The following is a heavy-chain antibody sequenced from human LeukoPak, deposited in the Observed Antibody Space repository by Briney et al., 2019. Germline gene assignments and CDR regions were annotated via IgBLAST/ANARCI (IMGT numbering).Heavy chain of an antibody. CDR2: ISYDGSDK. CDR1: GFTFSSYG. J-gene: IGHJ4*02. CDR3: ARGNYITVAGAEFDY. V-gene: IGHV3-30*03. D-gene: IGHD6-19*01. Sequence: GGSLRLSCAASGFTFSSYGMHWVRQAPGKGLEWVAVISYDGSDKSYADSVKGRFTISRDNSKNTLFLQMNSLRAEETAVYFCARGNYITVAGAEFDYWGQGTLVTVSS.